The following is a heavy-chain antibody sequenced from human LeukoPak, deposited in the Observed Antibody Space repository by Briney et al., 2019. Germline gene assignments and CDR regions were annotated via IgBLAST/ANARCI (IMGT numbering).Heavy chain of an antibody. D-gene: IGHD6-19*01. Sequence: GGSLRLSCAASGFTFSSYSMNWVRQAPGKGLEWVSSISSSSSYIYYADSVKGRFTISRDNAKNSLYLQMNSLRAEDTAVYYCAKAQWLATGAFDIWGQGTMVTVSS. CDR1: GFTFSSYS. V-gene: IGHV3-21*01. CDR2: ISSSSSYI. CDR3: AKAQWLATGAFDI. J-gene: IGHJ3*02.